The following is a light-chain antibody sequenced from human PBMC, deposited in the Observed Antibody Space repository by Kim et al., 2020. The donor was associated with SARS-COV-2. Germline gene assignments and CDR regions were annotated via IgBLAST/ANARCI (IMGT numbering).Light chain of an antibody. CDR2: DAS. CDR1: QTVSSY. J-gene: IGKJ2*01. CDR3: QQRSNSYT. Sequence: IVLTQSPATLSLSPEERATLSCRASQTVSSYLAWYQQKPGQAPRLLIYDASNRATGIPARFSGSGSGTDFTLTISSLEPEDFAVYYCQQRSNSYTFGQGTKLEI. V-gene: IGKV3-11*01.